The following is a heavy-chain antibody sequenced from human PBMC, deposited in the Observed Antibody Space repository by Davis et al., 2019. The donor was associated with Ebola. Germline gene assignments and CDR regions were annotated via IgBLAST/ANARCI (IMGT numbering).Heavy chain of an antibody. D-gene: IGHD6-25*01. V-gene: IGHV3-53*01. Sequence: GESLKISCAASGFTFSMYGMSWVRQAPGKGLEWVSVIYSGGSTYYADSVKGRFTISRDNSKNTLYLQMNSLRAEDTAVYYCAREGLSSGIDYWGQGTLVTVSS. CDR2: IYSGGST. CDR3: AREGLSSGIDY. CDR1: GFTFSMYG. J-gene: IGHJ4*02.